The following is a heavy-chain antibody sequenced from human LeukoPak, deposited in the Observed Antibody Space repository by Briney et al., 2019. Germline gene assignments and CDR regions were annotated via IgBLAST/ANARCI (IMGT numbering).Heavy chain of an antibody. J-gene: IGHJ3*02. CDR3: ARLGYCSSTSCYLDAFDI. V-gene: IGHV4-59*08. CDR2: IYYSGST. D-gene: IGHD2-2*01. Sequence: SETLSLTCTVSGGSISSYYWSWLRQPPGKGLEWIGYIYYSGSTNYNPSLKSRVTISVDTSKNQFSLKLSSVTAADTAVYYCARLGYCSSTSCYLDAFDIWGQGTMVTVSS. CDR1: GGSISSYY.